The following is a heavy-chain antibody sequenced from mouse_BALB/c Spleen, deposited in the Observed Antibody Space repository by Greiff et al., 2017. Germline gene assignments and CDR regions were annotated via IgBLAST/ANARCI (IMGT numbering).Heavy chain of an antibody. V-gene: IGHV2-9*02. J-gene: IGHJ3*01. CDR3: ARDREYGNYCFAY. D-gene: IGHD2-10*02. CDR1: GFSLTSYG. CDR2: IWAGGST. Sequence: VQLQQSGPGLVAPSQSLSITCTVSGFSLTSYGVHWVRQPPGKGLEWLGVIWAGGSTNYNSALMSRLSISKDNSKSQVFLKMNSLQTDDTAMYYCARDREYGNYCFAYWGQGTLVTVSA.